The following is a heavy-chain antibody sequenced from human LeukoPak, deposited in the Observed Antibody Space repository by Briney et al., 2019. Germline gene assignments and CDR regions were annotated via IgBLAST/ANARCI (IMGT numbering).Heavy chain of an antibody. J-gene: IGHJ6*02. CDR2: ISGSGGST. V-gene: IGHV3-23*01. CDR3: AKDGHYYDSSGYYDDDYYYYGMDV. CDR1: GFTFSSYA. Sequence: GGSLRLSCAASGFTFSSYAMSWARQAPGKGLEWVSAISGSGGSTYYADSVKGRFTISRDNSKNTLYLQMNSLRAEDTAVYYCAKDGHYYDSSGYYDDDYYYYGMDVWGQGTTVTVSS. D-gene: IGHD3-22*01.